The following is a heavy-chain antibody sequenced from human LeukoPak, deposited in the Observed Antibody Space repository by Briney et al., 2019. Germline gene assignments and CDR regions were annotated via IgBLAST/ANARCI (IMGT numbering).Heavy chain of an antibody. J-gene: IGHJ4*02. CDR2: ISYDGSNK. CDR1: GFTFSSYG. CDR3: AKEDLHY. Sequence: QPGGSLRLSCAASGFTFSSYGMHWVRQAPGKGLEWVVVISYDGSNKYYADSVKGRFTISRDNSKNTLYLQMNSLRADDTAVYYCAKEDLHYWGQGTLVTVSS. V-gene: IGHV3-30*18.